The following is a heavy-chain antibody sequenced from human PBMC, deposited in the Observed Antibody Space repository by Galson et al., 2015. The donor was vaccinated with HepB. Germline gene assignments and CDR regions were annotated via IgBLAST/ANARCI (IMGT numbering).Heavy chain of an antibody. Sequence: SVKVSCKASGYTFTSYAMHWVRQAPGQRLEWMGWINAGNGNTKYSQKFQGRVTITGDTSASTAYMELSSLRSEDTAVYYCARAGIDDILTGYYSDGMDVWGQGTTVTVSS. CDR3: ARAGIDDILTGYYSDGMDV. J-gene: IGHJ6*02. CDR1: GYTFTSYA. CDR2: INAGNGNT. V-gene: IGHV1-3*01. D-gene: IGHD3-9*01.